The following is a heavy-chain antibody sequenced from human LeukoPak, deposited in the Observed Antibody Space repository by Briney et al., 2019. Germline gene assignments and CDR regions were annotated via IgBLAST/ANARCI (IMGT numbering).Heavy chain of an antibody. V-gene: IGHV3-33*01. D-gene: IGHD1-1*01. CDR3: ARDPVHGTDAFDI. CDR2: IWYDGSNK. CDR1: GFTFSSYG. J-gene: IGHJ3*02. Sequence: PGGSLRLSCAASGFTFSSYGMHWVRQAPGKGLEWVAVIWYDGSNKYYADSVKGRFTISRDNSKNTLYLQMNSLRAEDTAVYYCARDPVHGTDAFDIWGQGIMVTVSS.